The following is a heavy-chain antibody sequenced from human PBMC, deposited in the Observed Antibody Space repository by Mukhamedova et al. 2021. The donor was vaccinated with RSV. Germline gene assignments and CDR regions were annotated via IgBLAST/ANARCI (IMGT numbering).Heavy chain of an antibody. CDR3: ATAGVFYHDSSPFDY. V-gene: IGHV3-30*04. Sequence: QAPGKGLEWGAVISYDGSNKYYADSVKGRFTISRDNSKNTLYLQMNSLRAEDTAVYYCATAGVFYHDSSPFDYWGQGTLVTVSS. D-gene: IGHD3-22*01. J-gene: IGHJ4*02. CDR2: ISYDGSNK.